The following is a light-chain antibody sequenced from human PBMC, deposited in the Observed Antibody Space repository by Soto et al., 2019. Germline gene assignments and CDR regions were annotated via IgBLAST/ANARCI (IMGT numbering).Light chain of an antibody. J-gene: IGLJ3*02. Sequence: QSALTQPASVSGSLGQSITISCTGTSSDVGGYNFVSWYQLHPDKAPKLMIFEVTYRPSGVSNRFSGSKSGSTASLTISGLQAEDEADYYCSSYTTSSTLVFGGGTKLTVL. V-gene: IGLV2-14*01. CDR2: EVT. CDR3: SSYTTSSTLV. CDR1: SSDVGGYNF.